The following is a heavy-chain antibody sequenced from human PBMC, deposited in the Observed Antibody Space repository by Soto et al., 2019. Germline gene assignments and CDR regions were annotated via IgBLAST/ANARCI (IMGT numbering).Heavy chain of an antibody. V-gene: IGHV1-2*04. CDR2: IDADSGDT. Sequence: QVQLVQSGAEAKKPGASLKVSCKASGYTFSDYYIHWVRQAPGQGLEWMGWIDADSGDTKYAQKLQGWVTMTRDTSINTAYMELSRLRSDDTAGYYCARTPNNGRAGVYGMDVWGQGTTVTVSS. J-gene: IGHJ6*02. CDR1: GYTFSDYY. CDR3: ARTPNNGRAGVYGMDV. D-gene: IGHD1-26*01.